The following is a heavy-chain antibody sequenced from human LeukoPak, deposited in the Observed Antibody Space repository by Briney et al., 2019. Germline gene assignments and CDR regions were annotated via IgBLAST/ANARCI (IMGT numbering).Heavy chain of an antibody. V-gene: IGHV4-61*01. Sequence: SETLSLTCTVSGGSVSSGSYYWRWIRQPPGKGLEWIGWIYYSGTTNYNPSLKSRVTISMDTSKNQFALKLTSVTAADMAVYYCARDLTWFAEFLRGMDVWGKGTTVTVSS. CDR2: IYYSGTT. J-gene: IGHJ6*04. D-gene: IGHD3-10*01. CDR1: GGSVSSGSYY. CDR3: ARDLTWFAEFLRGMDV.